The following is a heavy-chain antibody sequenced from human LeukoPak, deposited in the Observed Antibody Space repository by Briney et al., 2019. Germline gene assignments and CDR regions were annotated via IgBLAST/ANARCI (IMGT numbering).Heavy chain of an antibody. D-gene: IGHD3-9*01. CDR3: ARDYDDILTGYSFDP. CDR1: GGSISSYY. J-gene: IGHJ5*02. Sequence: SETLSLTCTVSGGSISSYYWSWIRQPPGKGLEWIGYIYYSGSTNYNPSLKSRVTISVDTSKNQFSLKLSSVTAADTAVYYCARDYDDILTGYSFDPWGQGTLVTVSS. CDR2: IYYSGST. V-gene: IGHV4-59*01.